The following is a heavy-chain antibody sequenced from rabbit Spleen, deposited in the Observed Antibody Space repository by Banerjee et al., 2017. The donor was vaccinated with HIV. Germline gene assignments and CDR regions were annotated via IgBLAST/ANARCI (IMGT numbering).Heavy chain of an antibody. J-gene: IGHJ6*01. V-gene: IGHV1S47*01. CDR2: IEPIFGNT. Sequence: QEQLVESGGGLVQPGGSLKLSCKASGFDFSSYGVSWVRQAPGKGLEWIGYIEPIFGNTYYANWVNGRFTISSHNAQNTLYLQLTSLTVADTATYFCARDTGSSFSSYGMDLWGQGTLVT. CDR3: ARDTGSSFSSYGMDL. CDR1: GFDFSSYG. D-gene: IGHD8-1*01.